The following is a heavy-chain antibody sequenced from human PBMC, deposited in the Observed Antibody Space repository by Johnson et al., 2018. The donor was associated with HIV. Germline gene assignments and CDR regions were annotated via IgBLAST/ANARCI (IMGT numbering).Heavy chain of an antibody. J-gene: IGHJ3*02. CDR3: ASGEDYGGNYGAFDI. V-gene: IGHV3-20*04. Sequence: VQLVESGGGVVRPGGSLRLSCAASGFTFDDYGMSWVHQAPGKGLEWVSGIKGNGGSTGYADSVKGRFTISRDNSKNTLHLQMNSLRAEDTAVYYCASGEDYGGNYGAFDIWGQGTMVTVSA. CDR1: GFTFDDYG. CDR2: IKGNGGST. D-gene: IGHD4-23*01.